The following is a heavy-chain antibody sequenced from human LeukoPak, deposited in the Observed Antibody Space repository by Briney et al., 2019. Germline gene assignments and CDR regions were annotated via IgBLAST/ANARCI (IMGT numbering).Heavy chain of an antibody. J-gene: IGHJ4*02. CDR3: ARGFRSVTTWGYFDY. D-gene: IGHD4-17*01. CDR2: IYSGGNA. V-gene: IGHV3-66*01. CDR1: GFTVSTNY. Sequence: GGSLRLSCAASGFTVSTNYISWVRQAPGKGLEWVSLIYSGGNAYYADSVKGRSTISRDNSKNTLYLQMNSLTAEDTAVYYCARGFRSVTTWGYFDYWGQGTLVTVSS.